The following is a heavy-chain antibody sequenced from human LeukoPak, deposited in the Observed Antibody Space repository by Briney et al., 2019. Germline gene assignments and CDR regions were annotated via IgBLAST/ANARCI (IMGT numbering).Heavy chain of an antibody. CDR3: ARSGGLQKFDY. D-gene: IGHD4-11*01. J-gene: IGHJ4*02. Sequence: GGSLRLSCAASEFTFSNYALHWVRQAPGKGLQWVAVISYDGDTIHYADSVKGRFIISRDTSKNTLYLQMNSLRAEDTAVYYCARSGGLQKFDYWGQGTLVTVSS. CDR1: EFTFSNYA. V-gene: IGHV3-30-3*01. CDR2: ISYDGDTI.